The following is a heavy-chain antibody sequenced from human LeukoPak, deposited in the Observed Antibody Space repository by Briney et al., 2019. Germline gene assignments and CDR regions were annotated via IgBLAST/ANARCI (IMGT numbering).Heavy chain of an antibody. D-gene: IGHD1-26*01. Sequence: GESLKISCKGSGYSFTSYWIGWVRQMPGKGLEWMGIIYPGDSDTRYSPSFQGQVTISADKSISTAYLQWSSLKASDTAMYYCARRKESSGSYLVYDYWGQGTLVTVSS. CDR3: ARRKESSGSYLVYDY. V-gene: IGHV5-51*01. CDR2: IYPGDSDT. J-gene: IGHJ4*02. CDR1: GYSFTSYW.